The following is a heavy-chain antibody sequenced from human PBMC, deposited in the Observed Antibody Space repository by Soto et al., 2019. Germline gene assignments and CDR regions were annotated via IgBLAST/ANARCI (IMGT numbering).Heavy chain of an antibody. CDR1: GYTFTGYY. D-gene: IGHD3-10*01. CDR2: INPNSGGT. V-gene: IGHV1-2*02. Sequence: ASVKVSCKASGYTFTGYYMHWVRQAPGQGLEWMGWINPNSGGTNYAQKFQGRVTMTRDTSISTAYMELSRLRSDDTAVYYCARAATSMVRGVIISDYWGQGTLVTVSS. CDR3: ARAATSMVRGVIISDY. J-gene: IGHJ4*02.